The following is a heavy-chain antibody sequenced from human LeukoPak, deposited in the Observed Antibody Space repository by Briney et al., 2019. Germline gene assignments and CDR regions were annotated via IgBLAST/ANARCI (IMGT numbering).Heavy chain of an antibody. CDR2: INSDGSST. CDR1: GFSFSDFW. Sequence: PGGSLRLSCAASGFSFSDFWMHWVRQAPGKGLVWVSHINSDGSSTTYADSVKGRFTVTRDNAENTLYLQMSSLRAEDTAVYYCAKDYGSGSYYAFDHWGQGTPVTVSS. CDR3: AKDYGSGSYYAFDH. V-gene: IGHV3-74*01. D-gene: IGHD3-10*01. J-gene: IGHJ4*02.